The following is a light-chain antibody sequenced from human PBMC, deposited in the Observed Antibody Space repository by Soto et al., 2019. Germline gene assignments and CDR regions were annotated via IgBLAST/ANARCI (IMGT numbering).Light chain of an antibody. CDR3: QQYNSYWT. Sequence: DIQMTQSPSTLSASVGDRVTITFRASQTISTWLAWYQQKPGRAPKLLIYKASSLESGVPSRFSGSGYGTEFTLTISSLQPDDFATYYCQQYNSYWTFGQGTKVDIK. CDR1: QTISTW. CDR2: KAS. V-gene: IGKV1-5*03. J-gene: IGKJ1*01.